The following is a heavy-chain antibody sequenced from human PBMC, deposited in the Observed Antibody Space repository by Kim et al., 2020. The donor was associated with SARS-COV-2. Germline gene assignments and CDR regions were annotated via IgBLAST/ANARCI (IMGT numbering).Heavy chain of an antibody. Sequence: QKCQGRVTITADESTSTAYMELSSLRSEDTAVYYCARGGHIVVVTASFDYWGQGTLVTVSS. J-gene: IGHJ4*02. CDR3: ARGGHIVVVTASFDY. D-gene: IGHD2-21*02. V-gene: IGHV1-69*01.